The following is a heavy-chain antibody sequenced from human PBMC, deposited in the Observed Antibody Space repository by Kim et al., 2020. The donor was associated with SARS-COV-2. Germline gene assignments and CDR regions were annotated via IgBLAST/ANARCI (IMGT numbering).Heavy chain of an antibody. D-gene: IGHD3-22*01. CDR2: ISGSGGST. V-gene: IGHV3-23*01. CDR1: GFTFSSYA. J-gene: IGHJ4*02. Sequence: GGSLRLSCAASGFTFSSYAMSWVRQAPGKGLEWVSAISGSGGSTYYADSVKGRFTISRDNSKNTLYLQMNSLRAEDTAVYYCAKDPRETYYYDSSGPAYFDYWGQGTLVTVSS. CDR3: AKDPRETYYYDSSGPAYFDY.